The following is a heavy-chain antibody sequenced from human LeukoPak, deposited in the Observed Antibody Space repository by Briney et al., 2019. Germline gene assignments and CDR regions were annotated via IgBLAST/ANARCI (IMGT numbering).Heavy chain of an antibody. CDR3: TRAEPYCSGGSCYPTDYYGMHV. J-gene: IGHJ6*02. V-gene: IGHV1-46*01. CDR1: RYTFTSYF. Sequence: GSVNVSCKASRYTFTSYFMNWVRQAPGQQLEGMGIINTSDGSTSYAQKFQGRVTMTRDTSTSTVYMELSSLRSEDTAVYYCTRAEPYCSGGSCYPTDYYGMHVWGQGNTVTVSS. D-gene: IGHD2-15*01. CDR2: INTSDGST.